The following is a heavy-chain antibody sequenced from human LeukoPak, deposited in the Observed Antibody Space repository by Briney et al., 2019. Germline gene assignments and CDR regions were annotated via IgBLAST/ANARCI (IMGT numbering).Heavy chain of an antibody. J-gene: IGHJ4*02. V-gene: IGHV4-59*01. CDR1: GGSISSYY. Sequence: SQTPSLTCTVSGGSISSYYWTWIRQPPGKGLEWIGYSYYRGSTYYNPSLKSRVTISVDTSENQFSLNLSSVTAADTAVYYCARVGPTGRAFDYWGQGTLVTVSS. D-gene: IGHD1-26*01. CDR3: ARVGPTGRAFDY. CDR2: SYYRGST.